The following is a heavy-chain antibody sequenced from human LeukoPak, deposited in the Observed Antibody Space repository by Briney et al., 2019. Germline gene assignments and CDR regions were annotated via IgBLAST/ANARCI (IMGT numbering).Heavy chain of an antibody. CDR2: INHSGST. CDR3: ARDGVAVAEGAFDY. D-gene: IGHD6-19*01. V-gene: IGHV4-34*01. CDR1: GGSFSGYY. Sequence: PSETLSLTCAVYGGSFSGYYWSWIRQPPGKGLEWIGEINHSGSTNYNPSRKSRVTISVDTSKNQFSLKLSSVTAADTAVYYCARDGVAVAEGAFDYWGQGTLVTVSS. J-gene: IGHJ4*02.